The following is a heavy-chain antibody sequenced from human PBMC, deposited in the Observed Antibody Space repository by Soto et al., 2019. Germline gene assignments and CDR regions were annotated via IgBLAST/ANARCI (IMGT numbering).Heavy chain of an antibody. V-gene: IGHV1-18*01. CDR3: ARDVGYGLIDY. D-gene: IGHD5-18*01. J-gene: IGHJ4*02. Sequence: QVQLVQSGAEVKKPGASVKVSCKASGYTFTSYSISWVRQAPGQGLEWMGWIIAYNGNTYHARKLQGRVTMTTDTSASTAYMELSSLRSDDTAVYYWARDVGYGLIDYWGQGTLVTVSS. CDR2: IIAYNGNT. CDR1: GYTFTSYS.